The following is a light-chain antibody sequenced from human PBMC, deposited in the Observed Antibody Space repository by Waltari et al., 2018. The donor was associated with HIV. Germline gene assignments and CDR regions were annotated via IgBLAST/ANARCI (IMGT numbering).Light chain of an antibody. CDR1: TSNIGSNY. V-gene: IGLV1-47*01. CDR2: RND. Sequence: SVLTQPPSASGTPGQRVTISCSGSTSNIGSNYVFWYQHLPGTAPKLLIHRNDQPPSGVPDRFSASPSWTSGPLAISGLRSEDEADYYRVAWEYSPRGVLFGGGTKVAVL. J-gene: IGLJ2*01. CDR3: VAWEYSPRGVL.